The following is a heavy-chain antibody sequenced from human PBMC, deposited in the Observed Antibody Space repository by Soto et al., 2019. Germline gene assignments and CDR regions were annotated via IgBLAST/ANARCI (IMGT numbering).Heavy chain of an antibody. CDR1: GFTLSNLG. Sequence: QVHLVESGGGVAQPGRSLRLSCAASGFTLSNLGMHWVRQAPGKGLEWVAVLWFDGSRVYYADSVKGRFTISRDNSENTLYLQMNSRGVDDTALYYCVRGRLKAVSTLPLFDLWGQGTLVTVSS. CDR3: VRGRLKAVSTLPLFDL. J-gene: IGHJ4*02. D-gene: IGHD6-25*01. V-gene: IGHV3-33*01. CDR2: LWFDGSRV.